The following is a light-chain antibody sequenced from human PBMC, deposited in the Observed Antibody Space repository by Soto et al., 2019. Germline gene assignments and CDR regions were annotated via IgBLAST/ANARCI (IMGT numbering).Light chain of an antibody. CDR3: MQSTHWPWT. J-gene: IGKJ1*01. V-gene: IGKV2-30*02. CDR2: KVA. CDR1: QSLVHSDGTTY. Sequence: DVVMTQSPLSLPVTLGQPASISCRASQSLVHSDGTTYLNWFQQRPGQSPRRLIYKVANRDSGVPNRYSGIGSGSDFTLKISRVEAEDVGVYYCMQSTHWPWTFGQGTKVEIK.